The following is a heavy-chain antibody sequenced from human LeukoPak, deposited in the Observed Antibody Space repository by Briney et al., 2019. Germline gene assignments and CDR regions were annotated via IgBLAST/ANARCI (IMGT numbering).Heavy chain of an antibody. D-gene: IGHD2-15*01. CDR1: GFSLRTRGMC. J-gene: IGHJ4*02. CDR2: IDWGDDK. V-gene: IGHV2-70*11. CDR3: ARINVLVAATPDY. Sequence: SGPTLVNPPQTLTLTCTFSGFSLRTRGMCVSWIRQPPGKALEWLARIDWGDDKYYSTSLKTRLTISKDTSKNQVVLTMTNMDPVDTATYYCARINVLVAATPDYWGQGTLVTVSS.